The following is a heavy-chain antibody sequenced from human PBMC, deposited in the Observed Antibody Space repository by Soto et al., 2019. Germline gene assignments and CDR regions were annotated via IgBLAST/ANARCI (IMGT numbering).Heavy chain of an antibody. J-gene: IGHJ2*01. CDR3: ARDRYYDSSGYYYDWYFDL. CDR1: GGTFSSYA. V-gene: IGHV1-69*01. Sequence: QVQLVQSGAEVKKPGSSVKVSCKASGGTFSSYAISWVRQAPGQGLEWMGGIIPIFGTANYAQKVQGRVTITADESTSTAYMELSSLRSEDTAVYYCARDRYYDSSGYYYDWYFDLWGRGTLVTVSS. D-gene: IGHD3-22*01. CDR2: IIPIFGTA.